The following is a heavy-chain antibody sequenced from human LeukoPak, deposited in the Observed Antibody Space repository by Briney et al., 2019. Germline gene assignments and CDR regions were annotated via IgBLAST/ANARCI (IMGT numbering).Heavy chain of an antibody. CDR3: ARGRRRFLEWLPTYYYDY. Sequence: SETLSLTCAVYGGSFSGYYWSWIRQPPGEGLEWIGEINHSGSTNYNPSLKSRVTISVDTSKNQFSLKLSSVTAADTAVYYCARGRRRFLEWLPTYYYDYWGQGTLVTVSS. CDR1: GGSFSGYY. J-gene: IGHJ4*02. V-gene: IGHV4-34*01. CDR2: INHSGST. D-gene: IGHD3-3*01.